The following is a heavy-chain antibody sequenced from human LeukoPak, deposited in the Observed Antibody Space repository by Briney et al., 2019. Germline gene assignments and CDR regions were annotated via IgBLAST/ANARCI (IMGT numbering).Heavy chain of an antibody. CDR2: ISYNSGFI. CDR3: AKVRGKYSSGFFFDY. J-gene: IGHJ4*02. Sequence: GGSLRLSCAASGFPFGDFAMHWVRQAPGKGLEWLSIISYNSGFIDYADSVKGRFTVSRDNAESSLYLHMNSLRPEDTAFYCCAKVRGKYSSGFFFDYWGQGILVTVSS. CDR1: GFPFGDFA. D-gene: IGHD6-19*01. V-gene: IGHV3-9*01.